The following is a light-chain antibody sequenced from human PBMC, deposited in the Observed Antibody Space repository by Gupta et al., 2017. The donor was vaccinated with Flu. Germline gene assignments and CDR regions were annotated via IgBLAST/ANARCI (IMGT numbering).Light chain of an antibody. V-gene: IGKV3-11*01. J-gene: IGKJ3*01. CDR2: DAS. CDR3: QQRSNWPS. CDR1: QSVSSY. Sequence: PGERATLSCRASQSVSSYLAWYQQKPGQAPRLLIYDASNRATGIPARFSGRGSGTDFTLTISSLEPEDFAVYYCQQRSNWPSFGPGTKVDIK.